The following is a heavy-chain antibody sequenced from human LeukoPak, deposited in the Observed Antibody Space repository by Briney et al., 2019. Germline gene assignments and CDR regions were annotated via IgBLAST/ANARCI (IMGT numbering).Heavy chain of an antibody. D-gene: IGHD3-10*01. CDR3: ASGVRGVIPFYYYGMDV. CDR1: GGSISSGSYY. Sequence: PSETLPLTCTVSGGSISSGSYYWSWIRQPAGKGLEWIGRIYTSGSTNYNPSLKSRVTISVDTSKNQFSLKLSSVTAADTAVYYCASGVRGVIPFYYYGMDVWGQGTTVTVSS. V-gene: IGHV4-61*02. J-gene: IGHJ6*02. CDR2: IYTSGST.